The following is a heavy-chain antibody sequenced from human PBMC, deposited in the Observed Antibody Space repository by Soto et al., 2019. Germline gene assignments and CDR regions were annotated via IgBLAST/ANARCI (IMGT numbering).Heavy chain of an antibody. D-gene: IGHD2-21*01. CDR1: GFTFSSFW. J-gene: IGHJ6*02. Sequence: LRLSCAASGFTFSSFWMHWVRQAPGKGLVWVSRINNDGSSTAYADSVKGRFTISRDNAKSTLYLQVTSLRAEDTAVYYCARDPLIGNTDYGLDVWGQGTTVTVSS. V-gene: IGHV3-74*01. CDR3: ARDPLIGNTDYGLDV. CDR2: INNDGSST.